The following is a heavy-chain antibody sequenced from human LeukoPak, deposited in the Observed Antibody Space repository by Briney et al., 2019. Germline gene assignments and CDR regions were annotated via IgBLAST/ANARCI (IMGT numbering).Heavy chain of an antibody. CDR2: ISGNSGSI. J-gene: IGHJ5*02. CDR3: AKDIYPGSINNWFDP. V-gene: IGHV3-9*01. D-gene: IGHD2/OR15-2a*01. CDR1: GFTFDDYA. Sequence: GGSLRLSCAASGFTFDDYAMHWVRQAPGKGLEWVSGISGNSGSIGYGDCVKGRFIISRDNAKNSLYLKMTSLRAEDTALYYCAKDIYPGSINNWFDPWGQGTLVTVSS.